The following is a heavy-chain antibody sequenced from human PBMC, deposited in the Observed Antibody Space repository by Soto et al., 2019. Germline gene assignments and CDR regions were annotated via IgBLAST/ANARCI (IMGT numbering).Heavy chain of an antibody. V-gene: IGHV4-39*01. CDR3: ARPSLLWFGERSNYYYYMDV. Sequence: SETLSLTCTVSGGSISSSSYYWGWVRQPPGKGLEWIGSIYYSGSTYYNPSLKSRVTISVDTSKNQFSLKLSSVTAADTAVYYCARPSLLWFGERSNYYYYMDVWGKGTTVTVSS. J-gene: IGHJ6*03. CDR2: IYYSGST. D-gene: IGHD3-10*01. CDR1: GGSISSSSYY.